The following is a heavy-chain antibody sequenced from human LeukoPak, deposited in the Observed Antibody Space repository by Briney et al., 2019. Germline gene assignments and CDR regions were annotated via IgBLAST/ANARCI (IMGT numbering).Heavy chain of an antibody. CDR3: ARNHYYDSSGSSFDY. V-gene: IGHV4-59*08. CDR2: IYYSGST. CDR1: GGSISSYY. J-gene: IGHJ4*02. Sequence: PSETLSLTCTVSGGSISSYYWSWIRQPPGKGLEWIGYIYYSGSTNYNPSLKSRVTISVDTSKNQFSLKLSSVTAADTAVYYCARNHYYDSSGSSFDYWGQGTLVTVSS. D-gene: IGHD3-22*01.